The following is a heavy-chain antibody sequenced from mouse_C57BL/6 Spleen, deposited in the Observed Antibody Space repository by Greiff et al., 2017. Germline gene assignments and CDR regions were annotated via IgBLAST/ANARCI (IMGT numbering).Heavy chain of an antibody. Sequence: QVQLKQPGAELVKPGASVKLSCKASGYTFTSYWMQWVKQRPGQGLEWIGEIDPSDSYTNYNQKFKGKATLAVDTSSSTAYMQLSSLTSEDSAVYYCASYWDNWYFDVWGTGTTVTVSS. J-gene: IGHJ1*03. CDR1: GYTFTSYW. CDR2: IDPSDSYT. CDR3: ASYWDNWYFDV. D-gene: IGHD4-1*01. V-gene: IGHV1-50*01.